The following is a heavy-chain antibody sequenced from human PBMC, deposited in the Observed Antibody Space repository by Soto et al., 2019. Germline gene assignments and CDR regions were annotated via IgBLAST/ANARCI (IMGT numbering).Heavy chain of an antibody. V-gene: IGHV3-23*01. D-gene: IGHD3-3*01. CDR3: AKGKANTVFGVDTLFDY. J-gene: IGHJ4*02. Sequence: LRLSCAASGFTFSSYAMTWVRQAPGKGLEWVPTISGNGGYTYYSDSVRGRFTISRDNSKKTLYLQMDSLRADDTAVLYCAKGKANTVFGVDTLFDYWGQGTQVIVSS. CDR2: ISGNGGYT. CDR1: GFTFSSYA.